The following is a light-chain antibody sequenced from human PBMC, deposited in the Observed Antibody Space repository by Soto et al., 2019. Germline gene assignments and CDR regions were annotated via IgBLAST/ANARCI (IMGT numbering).Light chain of an antibody. J-gene: IGKJ1*01. CDR3: QQRSIWPPWT. V-gene: IGKV3D-20*02. CDR2: GTS. Sequence: EIVLAQSPGTLSLSPGERATLSCRASQTVSSTYLAWYQQKPGQAPRLLISGTSNRATGIPDRFSGSGSGTDFTLTISRLEPEDFAIYYCQQRSIWPPWTFGQGTKVDIK. CDR1: QTVSSTY.